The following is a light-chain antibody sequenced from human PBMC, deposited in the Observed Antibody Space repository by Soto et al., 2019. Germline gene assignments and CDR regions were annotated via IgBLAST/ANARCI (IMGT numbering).Light chain of an antibody. CDR3: SSHTGSTTLHYV. CDR1: SSDTGGHNY. V-gene: IGLV2-14*01. Sequence: QSALTQPASVSVSPGQTTTISCTGTSSDTGGHNYVSWYQQHPGKAPKLLIHDVSNRPSVASNRCAGSKSGNTASLTISGLQAEDEADYYCSSHTGSTTLHYVFGTGTKVTVL. J-gene: IGLJ1*01. CDR2: DVS.